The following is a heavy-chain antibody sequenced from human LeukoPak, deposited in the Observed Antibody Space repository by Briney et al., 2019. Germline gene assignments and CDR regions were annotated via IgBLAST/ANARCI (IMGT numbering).Heavy chain of an antibody. CDR1: GGSISTTSYY. V-gene: IGHV4-39*01. Sequence: SETLSLTCTVSGGSISTTSYYWGWIRQPPGKGLEWIGSFLYSGGTYYNPSLKSRVTISADTSKNQFSLNLYSVTAADTAVYYCAGLSTFYYYAMDVWGQGTTVTVSS. CDR2: FLYSGGT. J-gene: IGHJ6*02. CDR3: AGLSTFYYYAMDV.